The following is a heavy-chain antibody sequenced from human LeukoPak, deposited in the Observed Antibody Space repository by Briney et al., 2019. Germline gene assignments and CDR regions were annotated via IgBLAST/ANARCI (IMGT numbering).Heavy chain of an antibody. V-gene: IGHV3-30*02. D-gene: IGHD6-19*01. J-gene: IGHJ4*02. CDR3: AKPPYNSGLSYFDY. Sequence: GGSLRLSCAASGFTFSSYGMHWVRQAPGKGLEWVAFIRYDGSNKYYADSVKGRFTISRDNSKNTLYLQMNSLRAEDTAVYYCAKPPYNSGLSYFDYWGQGTLVTVSS. CDR2: IRYDGSNK. CDR1: GFTFSSYG.